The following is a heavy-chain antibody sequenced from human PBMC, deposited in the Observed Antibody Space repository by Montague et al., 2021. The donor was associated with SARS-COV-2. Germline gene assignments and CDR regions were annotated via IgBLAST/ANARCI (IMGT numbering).Heavy chain of an antibody. Sequence: SETLSLTCTVSGGSISSSSYYWGWIRRPPGKGLEWIGNIYYSGSTYYNPSHKSRVTISVDTSKNQFSLKLSSVTAADTAVYYCARQKMGSVTIFGAVMHDRWFDPWGQGTLVTVSS. CDR1: GGSISSSSYY. D-gene: IGHD3-3*01. V-gene: IGHV4-39*01. CDR2: IYYSGST. J-gene: IGHJ5*02. CDR3: ARQKMGSVTIFGAVMHDRWFDP.